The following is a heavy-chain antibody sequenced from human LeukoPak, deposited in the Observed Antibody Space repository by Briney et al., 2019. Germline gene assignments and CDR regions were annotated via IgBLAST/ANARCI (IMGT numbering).Heavy chain of an antibody. CDR2: ISAYNGNT. V-gene: IGHV1-18*01. J-gene: IGHJ3*02. CDR3: ARGGRGYSGYDSDAFDI. D-gene: IGHD5-12*01. Sequence: ASVTVSCKASGYTFTSYGISWVRQAPGQGLEWMGWISAYNGNTNYAQKLQGRVTMTTDTSTSTAYMELRSLRSDDTAVYYCARGGRGYSGYDSDAFDIWGQGTMVTVSS. CDR1: GYTFTSYG.